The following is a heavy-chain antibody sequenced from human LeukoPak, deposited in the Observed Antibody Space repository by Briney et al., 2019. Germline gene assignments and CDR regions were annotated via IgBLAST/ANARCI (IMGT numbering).Heavy chain of an antibody. CDR3: VREFGSGGSCYFDY. D-gene: IGHD2-15*01. V-gene: IGHV3-66*01. CDR1: GFTVRSNY. CDR2: LHSGGTI. Sequence: GGSLRLSCAVSGFTVRSNYMSWVRQAPGKGLEWVSVLHSGGTIYYADSVKGRFTISRDNSKDTLYLQMNNLRAEDTAVYYCVREFGSGGSCYFDYWGQGTLVTVSS. J-gene: IGHJ4*02.